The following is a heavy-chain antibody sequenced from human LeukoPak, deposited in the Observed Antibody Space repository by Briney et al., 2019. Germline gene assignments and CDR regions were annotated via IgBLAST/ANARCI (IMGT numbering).Heavy chain of an antibody. CDR2: INHSGST. D-gene: IGHD7-27*01. V-gene: IGHV4-34*01. Sequence: PSETLSLTCAVFGGSFSNYYWSWIRQPPGKGLEWIGEINHSGSTNYNPSLKSRVTISLDTSKNQFSLKLSSVTAADTAVYFCARGLHTGVHFDLWGRGTLVTVSS. J-gene: IGHJ2*01. CDR1: GGSFSNYY. CDR3: ARGLHTGVHFDL.